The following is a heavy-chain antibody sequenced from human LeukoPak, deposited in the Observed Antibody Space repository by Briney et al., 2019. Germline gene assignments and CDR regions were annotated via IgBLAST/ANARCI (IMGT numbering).Heavy chain of an antibody. J-gene: IGHJ4*02. V-gene: IGHV3-33*06. D-gene: IGHD1-26*01. CDR3: AKDRGGSYAFDY. Sequence: GGSLRLSCAASGFTFSSYGMHWVRQAPGKGLEWVAVIWYDGSNKYYADSVKGRFTISRDNSENTLYLQMNSLRAEDTAVYYCAKDRGGSYAFDYWGQGTLVTVSS. CDR1: GFTFSSYG. CDR2: IWYDGSNK.